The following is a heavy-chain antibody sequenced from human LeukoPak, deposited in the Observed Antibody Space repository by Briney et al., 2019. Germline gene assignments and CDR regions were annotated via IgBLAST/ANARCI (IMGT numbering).Heavy chain of an antibody. D-gene: IGHD4-23*01. V-gene: IGHV4-39*01. CDR2: IYYSGST. J-gene: IGHJ1*01. Sequence: SETLSLTCTVSGGSTSSSSYFWGWIRHPPGEGLEWVGSIYYSGSTYNNPSLKSRATISVDTSKNQFSLKLSSVTAADTAVYYCASDYGGNSQYFQHWGQGTLVTVSS. CDR3: ASDYGGNSQYFQH. CDR1: GGSTSSSSYF.